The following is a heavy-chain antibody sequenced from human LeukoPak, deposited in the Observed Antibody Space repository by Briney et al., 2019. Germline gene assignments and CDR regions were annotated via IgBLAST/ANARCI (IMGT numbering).Heavy chain of an antibody. J-gene: IGHJ4*02. D-gene: IGHD5-18*01. CDR2: IRYDGSNK. CDR1: GFTFRSYG. Sequence: GGSLRLSXAASGFTFRSYGMHWVRQAPGKGLEWVAFIRYDGSNKYYADSVKGRFTISRDNSKNTLYLQMNSLRAEDTAVYYCAKDRLYSYGRTPLNGWGQGTLVTVSS. V-gene: IGHV3-30*02. CDR3: AKDRLYSYGRTPLNG.